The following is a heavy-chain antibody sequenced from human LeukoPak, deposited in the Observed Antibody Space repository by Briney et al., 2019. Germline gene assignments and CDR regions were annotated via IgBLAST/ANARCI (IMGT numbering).Heavy chain of an antibody. CDR1: GYTFTSYG. J-gene: IGHJ4*02. D-gene: IGHD2-2*01. V-gene: IGHV1-18*01. CDR2: MSGDNGSA. CDR3: AREDTRRGSRGYFDY. Sequence: ASVKVSCKPSGYTFTSYGISWVRQAPGPAGKWLGWMSGDNGSANYAQTPQGRVTITTDTSTTTAYMQLRRPRCAATTIYYCAREDTRRGSRGYFDYWRQGTVVRVSS.